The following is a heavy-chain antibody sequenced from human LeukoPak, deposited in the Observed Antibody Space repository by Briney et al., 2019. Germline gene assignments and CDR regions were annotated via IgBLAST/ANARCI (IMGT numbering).Heavy chain of an antibody. CDR2: IYTSGST. V-gene: IGHV4-4*07. CDR1: GGSISSYY. CDR3: ARIYSSGWWEGYYFDY. Sequence: SETLSLTCTVSGGSISSYYWSWIRQPAGKGLEWIGRIYTSGSTNYDPSLKSRVTISVDKSKNQFSLKLSSVTAADTAVYYCARIYSSGWWEGYYFDYWGQGTLVTVSS. J-gene: IGHJ4*02. D-gene: IGHD6-19*01.